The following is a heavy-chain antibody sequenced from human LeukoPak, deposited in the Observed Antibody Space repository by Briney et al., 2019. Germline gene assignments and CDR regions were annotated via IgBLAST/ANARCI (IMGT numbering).Heavy chain of an antibody. CDR1: GFTFSSYA. D-gene: IGHD6-19*01. Sequence: PGGSLRLSCAASGFTFSSYAMSWVRQAPGKGLEWVSAISGSGGSTYYADSVKGRFTISRDNSKNTLYLQMSSLRAEDTAVYYCGREVAVAALYYYYGMDVWGQGTTVTVSS. V-gene: IGHV3-23*01. CDR2: ISGSGGST. CDR3: GREVAVAALYYYYGMDV. J-gene: IGHJ6*02.